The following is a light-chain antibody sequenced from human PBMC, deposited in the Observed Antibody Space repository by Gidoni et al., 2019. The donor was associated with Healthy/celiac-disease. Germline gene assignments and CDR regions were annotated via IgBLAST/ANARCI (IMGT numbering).Light chain of an antibody. CDR3: QEYYSTPRT. Sequence: DIVMTQSPDSLAVSLCERATINCKSSQSVLYSSNNKNYLAWYQQKPGQPPKLVIYWASTRESGVPDRISGSGSGTGFTLAISSLQAEDVAVYYCQEYYSTPRTFGQETKVEIK. CDR1: QSVLYSSNNKNY. CDR2: WAS. V-gene: IGKV4-1*01. J-gene: IGKJ1*01.